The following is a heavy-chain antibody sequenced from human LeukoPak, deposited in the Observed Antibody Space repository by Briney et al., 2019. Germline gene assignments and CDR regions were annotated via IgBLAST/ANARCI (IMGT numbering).Heavy chain of an antibody. Sequence: GGSLRLSCVTSGFSFSSYWLEWVRQAPGKGLEWVANINQDGSLKNYVDSVKGRFTISRDNAKNSLYLQMSSLRAEDTAVYYCTKYPDNSGYSDYWGQGTLLTVSS. CDR1: GFSFSSYW. D-gene: IGHD3-22*01. CDR3: TKYPDNSGYSDY. V-gene: IGHV3-7*01. CDR2: INQDGSLK. J-gene: IGHJ4*02.